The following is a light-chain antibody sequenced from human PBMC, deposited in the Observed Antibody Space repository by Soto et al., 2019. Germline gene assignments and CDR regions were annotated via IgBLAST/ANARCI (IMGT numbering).Light chain of an antibody. CDR3: CSYAGNSEV. Sequence: QSALTQPASVSGSPGQSITIPCTGTSGDVGSYNLVSWYQQHPGKAPKLLIYEVTERPSGVSNRFSCSKSGSTASLTISGLQPDDEADYYCCSYAGNSEVFGTGTKLTVL. CDR1: SGDVGSYNL. J-gene: IGLJ1*01. V-gene: IGLV2-23*02. CDR2: EVT.